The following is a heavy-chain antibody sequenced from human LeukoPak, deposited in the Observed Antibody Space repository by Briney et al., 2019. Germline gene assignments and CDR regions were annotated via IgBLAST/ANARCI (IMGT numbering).Heavy chain of an antibody. D-gene: IGHD1-26*01. CDR2: ISGSGGST. Sequence: GGSLRLSCAASGFTFSSYGMSWVRQAPGKGLEWVSGISGSGGSTHYADSVKGRFTISRDNSKNTLYLQMNSLRAEDTAVYYCAKDRRELLRGGDYFDYWGQGTLVTVSS. J-gene: IGHJ4*02. CDR3: AKDRRELLRGGDYFDY. CDR1: GFTFSSYG. V-gene: IGHV3-23*01.